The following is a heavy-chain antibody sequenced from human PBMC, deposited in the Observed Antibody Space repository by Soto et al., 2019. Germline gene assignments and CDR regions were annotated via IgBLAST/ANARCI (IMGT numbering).Heavy chain of an antibody. Sequence: SETLSLTCTVSGGSISSFYWSWIRQPPGQGLEWIGYIYSSGSTNYNPSLKSRVTISLDTSKNQFSLKLTSVTAADTAVYYCARKKITALFDYGGQGTLVTVSS. J-gene: IGHJ4*02. CDR2: IYSSGST. CDR1: GGSISSFY. CDR3: ARKKITALFDY. D-gene: IGHD3-16*01. V-gene: IGHV4-59*12.